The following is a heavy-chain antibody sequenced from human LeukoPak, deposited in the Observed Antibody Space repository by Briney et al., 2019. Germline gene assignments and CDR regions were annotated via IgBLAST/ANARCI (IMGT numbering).Heavy chain of an antibody. V-gene: IGHV1-24*01. CDR1: GYTLTELS. CDR3: ATAPRIETDSDY. CDR2: FDPEDGET. D-gene: IGHD1-26*01. J-gene: IGHJ4*02. Sequence: GASVKVSCKVSGYTLTELSMHWVRQAPGKGLEWMGGFDPEDGETIYAQKFQGRVTMTEDTSTDTAYMELSSLRSEGTAVYYCATAPRIETDSDYWGQGTLVTVSS.